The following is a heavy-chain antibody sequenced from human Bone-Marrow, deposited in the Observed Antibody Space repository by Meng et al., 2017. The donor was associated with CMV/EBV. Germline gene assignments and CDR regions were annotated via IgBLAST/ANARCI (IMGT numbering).Heavy chain of an antibody. J-gene: IGHJ6*02. Sequence: ASVKVSCKTSGYTFTGYYIHWVRQAPGQGLEWMGWIGFNSGDTNYAQKFQGRVTMTRDTSITTTYMELSRLRSDDTAVYYCARSGYYYGLDVWGQGTMVTVSS. V-gene: IGHV1-2*02. CDR1: GYTFTGYY. CDR3: ARSGYYYGLDV. CDR2: IGFNSGDT.